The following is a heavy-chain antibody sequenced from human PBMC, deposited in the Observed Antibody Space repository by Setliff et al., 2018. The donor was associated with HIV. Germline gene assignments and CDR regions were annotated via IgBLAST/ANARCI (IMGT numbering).Heavy chain of an antibody. CDR3: AREPVATITRAGYYFDY. CDR2: ISYDGSNK. CDR1: GFTFDSHS. J-gene: IGHJ4*02. Sequence: GGSLRLSCAASGFTFDSHSMNWVRQVPGEGLEWVAVISYDGSNKYYADSVKGRFTISRDNSKNTLYLQMNSLRAEDTAVYYCAREPVATITRAGYYFDYWGQGTLVTVSS. V-gene: IGHV3-30*03. D-gene: IGHD5-12*01.